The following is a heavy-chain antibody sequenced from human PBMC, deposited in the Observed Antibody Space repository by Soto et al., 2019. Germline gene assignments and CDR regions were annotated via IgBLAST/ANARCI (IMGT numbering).Heavy chain of an antibody. D-gene: IGHD2-2*01. CDR3: ARGGSSTTPTNYYYYGMDV. CDR2: IIPIFGTA. J-gene: IGHJ6*02. CDR1: GGTFSSYA. Sequence: QVQLVQSGAEVKTPGSSVKVSCKASGGTFSSYAISWVRQAPGQGLEWMGGIIPIFGTANYAQKFQGRVTITADESTSTAYMELSSLRSEDTAVYYCARGGSSTTPTNYYYYGMDVWGQGTTVTVSS. V-gene: IGHV1-69*01.